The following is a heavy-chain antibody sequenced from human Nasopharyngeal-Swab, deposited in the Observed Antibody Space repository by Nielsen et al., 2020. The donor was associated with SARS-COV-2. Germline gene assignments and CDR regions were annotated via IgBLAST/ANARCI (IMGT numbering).Heavy chain of an antibody. Sequence: GGSLRLSCKGSGYSFSSYWIGWVRQMPGKGLEWMGIMYPRDSDTRYSPSFQGQVTISADKSIGTAYLQWSSLKASDTAMYYCATAYNGSYYWDYWVQGTLVTVSS. CDR1: GYSFSSYW. J-gene: IGHJ4*02. D-gene: IGHD1-26*01. V-gene: IGHV5-51*01. CDR3: ATAYNGSYYWDY. CDR2: MYPRDSDT.